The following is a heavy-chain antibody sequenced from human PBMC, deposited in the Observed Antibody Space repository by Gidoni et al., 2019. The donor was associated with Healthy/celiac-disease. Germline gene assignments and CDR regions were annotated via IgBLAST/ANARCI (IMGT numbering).Heavy chain of an antibody. CDR1: GGTFSSYA. Sequence: QVQLVQFGAEVQKPRSSVKVSCKASGGTFSSYAISWVRQAPGQGLEWMGRIIPILGIANYARKFQGRVTITADKSTSTAYMELSSLRSEDTAVYYCAGGTTSRDDYWGQGTLVTVSS. CDR3: AGGTTSRDDY. J-gene: IGHJ4*02. CDR2: IIPILGIA. V-gene: IGHV1-69*04. D-gene: IGHD1-1*01.